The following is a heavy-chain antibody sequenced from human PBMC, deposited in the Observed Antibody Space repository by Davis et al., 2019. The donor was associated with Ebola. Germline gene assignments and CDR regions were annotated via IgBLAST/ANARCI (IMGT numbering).Heavy chain of an antibody. CDR2: INPNSGGR. Sequence: ASVKVSCKASGYTFTGYYFHWVRQAPGQGLEWMGWINPNSGGRKYAQKFQGRVPMTRDTSISTAYMELSRLRFDDTAVYYCARIGVHGDYLAYWGQGTLVTVSS. D-gene: IGHD4-17*01. J-gene: IGHJ4*02. CDR1: GYTFTGYY. V-gene: IGHV1-2*02. CDR3: ARIGVHGDYLAY.